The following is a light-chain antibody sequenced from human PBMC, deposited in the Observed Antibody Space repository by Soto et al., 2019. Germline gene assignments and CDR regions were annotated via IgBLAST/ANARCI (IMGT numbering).Light chain of an antibody. CDR3: QQRSNWPPVFT. V-gene: IGKV3-11*01. J-gene: IGKJ3*01. Sequence: ELVLTQSPATLSLSPGARATLSCRASPSVSSYLAWSQKKPGQAPRLRIYDASSRATGIPARFSGSGSGTDFTLTISSLEPEDFSVYYCQQRSNWPPVFTFGPGTKVDIK. CDR2: DAS. CDR1: PSVSSY.